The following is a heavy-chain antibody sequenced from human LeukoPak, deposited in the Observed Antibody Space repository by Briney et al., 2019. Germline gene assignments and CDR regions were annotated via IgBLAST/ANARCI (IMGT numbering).Heavy chain of an antibody. J-gene: IGHJ6*02. CDR1: GFTFTSYG. CDR2: ISAYNGNT. D-gene: IGHD3-10*01. Sequence: GGSLRLSCAASGFTFTSYGISWVRQAPGQGLEWMGWISAYNGNTNYAQKLQGRVTMTTDTSTSTAYMELRSLRSDDTAVYYCARDHGSSAYYYYGMDVWGQGTTVTVSS. V-gene: IGHV1-18*01. CDR3: ARDHGSSAYYYYGMDV.